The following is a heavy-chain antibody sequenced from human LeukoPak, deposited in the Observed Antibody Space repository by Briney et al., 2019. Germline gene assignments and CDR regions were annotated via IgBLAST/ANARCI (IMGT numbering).Heavy chain of an antibody. J-gene: IGHJ4*02. CDR1: GFTFDDYA. CDR2: ISWNSGSI. Sequence: RAGGSLRLSCAASGFTFDDYAMHWVRQAPGKGLEWVSGISWNSGSIGYADSVKGRFTISRDNAKNSLYLQMNSLRAEDTAVYYCAREEGNSKPFDYWGQGTLVTVSS. V-gene: IGHV3-9*01. CDR3: AREEGNSKPFDY. D-gene: IGHD1-7*01.